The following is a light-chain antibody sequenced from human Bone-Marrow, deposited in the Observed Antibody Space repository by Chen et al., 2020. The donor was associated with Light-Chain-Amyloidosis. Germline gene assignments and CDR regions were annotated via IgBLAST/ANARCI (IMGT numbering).Light chain of an antibody. CDR2: EVS. V-gene: IGKV2D-29*01. Sequence: DILMTQTPLSLSVTPGQPASISCKSSHSLLHSDGRTYLFWFQKPGQPPQLLMYEVSTRFSGVPDKFTGSGSGTHFTLNISRVEAEDVGIYYCMQSIQLPRTFGQGTKVEIK. CDR1: HSLLHSDGRTY. CDR3: MQSIQLPRT. J-gene: IGKJ1*01.